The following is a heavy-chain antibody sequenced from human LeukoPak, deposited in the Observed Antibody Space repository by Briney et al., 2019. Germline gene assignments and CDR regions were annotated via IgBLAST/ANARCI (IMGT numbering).Heavy chain of an antibody. D-gene: IGHD1-26*01. CDR3: AKHHFFRNSSYYRDV. V-gene: IGHV4-59*08. CDR2: VSNRGNT. Sequence: KPSETLSLTCIVSGASIKSHYWSWIRQSPGKGLEWIGYVSNRGNTNYNPSLNRPVSISMDTSNNQVSLTVTSVTAADTAVYYWAKHHFFRNSSYYRDVWGKETTVFV. CDR1: GASIKSHY. J-gene: IGHJ6*03.